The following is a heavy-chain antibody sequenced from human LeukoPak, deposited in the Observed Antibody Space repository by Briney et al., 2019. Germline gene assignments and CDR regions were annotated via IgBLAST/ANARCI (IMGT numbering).Heavy chain of an antibody. Sequence: PSETLSLTCTVSGGSISGDHWNWIRQPPGKGLEWIGSVYYTGSTYYNPSLKSRVTISVDTAKNHFSLNLSSVTAADTAVYYCASSTSGWYNGNDYWGQGTLVTVSS. V-gene: IGHV4-39*02. CDR1: GGSISGDH. CDR3: ASSTSGWYNGNDY. D-gene: IGHD6-19*01. J-gene: IGHJ4*02. CDR2: VYYTGST.